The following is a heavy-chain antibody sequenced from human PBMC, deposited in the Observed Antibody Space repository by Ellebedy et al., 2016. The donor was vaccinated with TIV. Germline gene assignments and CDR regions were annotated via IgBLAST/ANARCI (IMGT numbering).Heavy chain of an antibody. CDR3: VKYYDILTGYYNVG. Sequence: PGGSLRLSCSASGFTFSSYAMHWVRQAPGKGLEYVSAISSNGGSTYYADSVKGRLTISRDNSKNTLYLQMSSLRAEDTAVYYCVKYYDILTGYYNVGWGQGTLVTVSS. J-gene: IGHJ4*02. CDR1: GFTFSSYA. D-gene: IGHD3-9*01. V-gene: IGHV3-64D*06. CDR2: ISSNGGST.